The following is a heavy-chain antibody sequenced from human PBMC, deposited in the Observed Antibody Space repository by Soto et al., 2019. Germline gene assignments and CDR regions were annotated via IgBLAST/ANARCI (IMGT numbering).Heavy chain of an antibody. D-gene: IGHD1-7*01. Sequence: GASVKVSCKVSGYTLTELSMHWVRQAPGKGLEWMGGFDPEDGETIYAQKFQGRVTMTEDTSTDTAYMELSSLRSEDTAVYYCANAGTTQEDYYYYGMDVWGQGTTVTVSS. CDR1: GYTLTELS. CDR2: FDPEDGET. CDR3: ANAGTTQEDYYYYGMDV. J-gene: IGHJ6*02. V-gene: IGHV1-24*01.